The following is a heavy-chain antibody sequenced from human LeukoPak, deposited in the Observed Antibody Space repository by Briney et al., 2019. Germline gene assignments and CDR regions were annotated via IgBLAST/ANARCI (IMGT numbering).Heavy chain of an antibody. CDR2: IYYSGNT. Sequence: SETLSLTCTVSGVSISSSNSYWGWIRQPPGKGLEWVGSIYYSGNTYYNASLKSQVSISIDTSKNRFSLKLTSVTAADTAVYYCARQTGSGLFILPGGQGTLVTVSS. V-gene: IGHV4-39*01. J-gene: IGHJ4*02. CDR3: ARQTGSGLFILP. CDR1: GVSISSSNSY. D-gene: IGHD3/OR15-3a*01.